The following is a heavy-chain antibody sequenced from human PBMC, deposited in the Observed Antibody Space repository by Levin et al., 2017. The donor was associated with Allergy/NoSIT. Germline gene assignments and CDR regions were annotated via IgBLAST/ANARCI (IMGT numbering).Heavy chain of an antibody. V-gene: IGHV3-23*01. CDR1: GFTFSSYA. CDR2: ISGSGGST. CDR3: AKVPYYDSSGYRTAYFDY. Sequence: GGSLRLSCAASGFTFSSYAMSWVRQAPGKGLEWVSAISGSGGSTYYADSVKGRFTISRDNSKNTLYLQMNSLRAEDTAVYYCAKVPYYDSSGYRTAYFDYWGQGTLVTVSS. J-gene: IGHJ4*02. D-gene: IGHD3-22*01.